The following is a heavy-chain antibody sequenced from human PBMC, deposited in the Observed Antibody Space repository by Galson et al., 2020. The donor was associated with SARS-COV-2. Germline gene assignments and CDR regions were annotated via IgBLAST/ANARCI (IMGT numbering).Heavy chain of an antibody. V-gene: IGHV3-30-3*01. Sequence: TGGSLRLSCAGSGFIFSSYAIEWVRQAPGKGLEWVAVISYHGINKYYADSVKGRFTISRDNSKNTVDLEMNSLRAEDTAVYYCAREDNGFDIWGQGTIIMVSS. CDR2: ISYHGINK. CDR1: GFIFSSYA. J-gene: IGHJ3*02. CDR3: AREDNGFDI.